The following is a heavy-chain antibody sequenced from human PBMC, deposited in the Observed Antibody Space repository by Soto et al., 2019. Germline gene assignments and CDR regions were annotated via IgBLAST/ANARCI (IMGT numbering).Heavy chain of an antibody. V-gene: IGHV5-51*01. CDR3: ARQEGATVLFYHGMDV. CDR1: GYNFTNYW. CDR2: IYPGDSDT. D-gene: IGHD1-26*01. Sequence: GESLKISCKGSGYNFTNYWIGWVRQMPGKGLEWMGIIYPGDSDTRYSPSFRGQVTISADKSISAAYLQWSSLKASDTAMYYCARQEGATVLFYHGMDVWGQGTTVTVSS. J-gene: IGHJ6*02.